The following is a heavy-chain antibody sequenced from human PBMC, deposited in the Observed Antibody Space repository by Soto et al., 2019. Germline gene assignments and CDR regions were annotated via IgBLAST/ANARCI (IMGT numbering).Heavy chain of an antibody. CDR3: ARDRLTNDTAGHYVGDDAFDI. J-gene: IGHJ3*02. CDR1: GFTVSSNY. Sequence: EVQLVESGGGLVQPGGSLRLSCTASGFTVSSNYMSWVRQAPGKGLEWVSIIYTGGYTNYAQSVRGRFTISRDSSKNTLYLQMINLRVEDTAVYFCARDRLTNDTAGHYVGDDAFDIWGQGTMVTVSS. V-gene: IGHV3-66*01. D-gene: IGHD3-16*01. CDR2: IYTGGYT.